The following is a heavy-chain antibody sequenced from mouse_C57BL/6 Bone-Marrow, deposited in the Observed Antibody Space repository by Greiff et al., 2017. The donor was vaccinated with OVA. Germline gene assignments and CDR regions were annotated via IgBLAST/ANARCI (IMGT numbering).Heavy chain of an antibody. CDR1: GYTFTDYY. CDR2: IYPGSGNT. D-gene: IGHD2-1*01. CDR3: AKPPYYGHYAGYFDF. Sequence: VQLQQSGAELVRPGASVKLSCKASGYTFTDYYINWVKQRPGQGLEWIARIYPGSGNTYYNEKFKGKATLTAEKSSSTAYMQLSSLTSEDSAVYFCAKPPYYGHYAGYFDFWGTGTTVTVSS. V-gene: IGHV1-76*01. J-gene: IGHJ1*03.